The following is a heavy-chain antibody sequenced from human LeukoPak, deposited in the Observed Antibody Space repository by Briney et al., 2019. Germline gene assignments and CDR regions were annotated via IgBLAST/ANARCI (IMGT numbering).Heavy chain of an antibody. J-gene: IGHJ6*04. V-gene: IGHV3-48*03. D-gene: IGHD3-10*02. Sequence: PGGSLRLSCAASGFTFSSYAMHWVRQAPGKGLEWVSYISSSGSTIYYADSVKGRFTISRDNAKNSLYLQMNSLRAEGTAVYYCAELGITMIGGVWGKGTTVTISS. CDR1: GFTFSSYA. CDR3: AELGITMIGGV. CDR2: ISSSGSTI.